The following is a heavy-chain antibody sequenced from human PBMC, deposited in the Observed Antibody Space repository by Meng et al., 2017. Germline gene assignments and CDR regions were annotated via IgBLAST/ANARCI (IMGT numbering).Heavy chain of an antibody. CDR3: LDEAPRSDY. Sequence: EVELWGSGGGLVQPGGSLILSRASSGFTFNNYWMHWVRQVPGKGLVWVSRISGDGSITNYADSVKGRFTISRDNAKNTLYLQMNSLRPEDTAVYYCLDEAPRSDYWGQGSLVTVSS. CDR2: ISGDGSIT. CDR1: GFTFNNYW. V-gene: IGHV3-74*01. J-gene: IGHJ4*02. D-gene: IGHD1-1*01.